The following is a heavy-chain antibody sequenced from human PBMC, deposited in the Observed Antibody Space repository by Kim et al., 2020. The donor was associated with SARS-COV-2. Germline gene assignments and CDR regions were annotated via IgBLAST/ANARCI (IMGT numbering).Heavy chain of an antibody. CDR1: GGSISSSTHY. CDR2: MSYSGST. Sequence: SETLSLTCTVSGGSISSSTHYWGWIRQPPGKGLEWIGSMSYSGSTYYNPSLKSRVTISVDTSKNQFSLKLSSVTAADTAVYYCSRQGNIRFPTGGFDPWG. V-gene: IGHV4-39*01. D-gene: IGHD3-3*02. CDR3: SRQGNIRFPTGGFDP. J-gene: IGHJ5*02.